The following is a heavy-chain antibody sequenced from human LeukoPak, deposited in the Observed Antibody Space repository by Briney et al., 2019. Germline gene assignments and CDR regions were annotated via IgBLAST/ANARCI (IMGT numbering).Heavy chain of an antibody. J-gene: IGHJ4*02. CDR2: FSWNSGSI. V-gene: IGHV3-9*03. Sequence: GGSLRLSCAASGFTFDDNALHWVRKPPGQGLGGVSGFSWNSGSIGYADSVKGRFTISRDNAKNSLYLQMNSLRAEDMALYYCAKGMYSGYDLGDYYFDYWGQGTLVTVSS. CDR3: AKGMYSGYDLGDYYFDY. CDR1: GFTFDDNA. D-gene: IGHD5-12*01.